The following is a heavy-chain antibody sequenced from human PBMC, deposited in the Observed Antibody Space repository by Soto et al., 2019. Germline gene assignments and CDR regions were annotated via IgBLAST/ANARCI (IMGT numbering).Heavy chain of an antibody. CDR2: IWYDGSNK. CDR1: GFTFSSYG. Sequence: GGSLRLSCAASGFTFSSYGMHWVRQAPGKGLEWVAVIWYDGSNKYYADSVKGRFTISRDNSKNTLYLQMNSLRAEDTAVYYCARDPYYYGSGSSARYDYWGQGTLVTVSS. J-gene: IGHJ4*02. D-gene: IGHD3-10*01. CDR3: ARDPYYYGSGSSARYDY. V-gene: IGHV3-33*01.